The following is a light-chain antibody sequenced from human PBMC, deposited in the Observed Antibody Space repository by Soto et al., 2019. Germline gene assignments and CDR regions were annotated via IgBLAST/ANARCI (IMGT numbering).Light chain of an antibody. CDR2: DGS. Sequence: EIVMTQSPATLSASPGERATLSCRASQSVRSYLAWYQQKPGQAPRLLIYDGSNRATGVPARFRGSGSGTDFTLTSSSLEPEDFAVYYCQQRSNWPRTFGQGTKVDIK. V-gene: IGKV3-11*01. J-gene: IGKJ1*01. CDR3: QQRSNWPRT. CDR1: QSVRSY.